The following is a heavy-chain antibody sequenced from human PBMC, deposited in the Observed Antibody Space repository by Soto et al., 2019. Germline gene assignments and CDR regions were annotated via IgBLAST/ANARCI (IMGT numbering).Heavy chain of an antibody. CDR3: ATETGTGGC. V-gene: IGHV3-7*05. D-gene: IGHD3-10*01. CDR1: GFALSNYW. Sequence: EVQLVESGGGLVQPGGSLRLSCVASGFALSNYWINWVRQAPGKGLEWVANIKQDGSEKNHVDSVKGRFTISRDNARNSLYLQMNSVRAEGTAAYYCATETGTGGCWGEGTLVTVSS. J-gene: IGHJ4*02. CDR2: IKQDGSEK.